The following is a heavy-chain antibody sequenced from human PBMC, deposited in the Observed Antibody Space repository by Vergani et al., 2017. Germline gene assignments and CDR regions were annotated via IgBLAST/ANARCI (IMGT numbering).Heavy chain of an antibody. D-gene: IGHD6-19*01. CDR3: ARGLGSSGWVWFDP. CDR1: GFTFSDYY. CDR2: INHSGST. V-gene: IGHV4-34*01. J-gene: IGHJ5*02. Sequence: QVQLVESGGGLVKPGGSLRLSCAASGFTFSDYYMSWIRQAPGKGLEWIGEINHSGSTNYNPSLKSRVTISVDTSKNQFSLKLSSVTAADTAVYYCARGLGSSGWVWFDPWGQGTLVTVSS.